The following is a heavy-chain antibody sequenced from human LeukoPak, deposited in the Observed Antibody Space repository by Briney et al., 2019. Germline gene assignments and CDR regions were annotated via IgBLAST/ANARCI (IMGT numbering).Heavy chain of an antibody. CDR1: GFTFSNAW. CDR3: TSSAHSYYYDSSGSNFDY. Sequence: GGSLRLSCAASGFTFSNAWMSWVRQAPGKGLEWVGRIKSKTDGGTTDYAAPVKGRFTISRDDSKNTLYLQMNSLKTEDTAVYYCTSSAHSYYYDSSGSNFDYWGQGTLVTVSS. D-gene: IGHD3-22*01. V-gene: IGHV3-15*01. CDR2: IKSKTDGGTT. J-gene: IGHJ4*02.